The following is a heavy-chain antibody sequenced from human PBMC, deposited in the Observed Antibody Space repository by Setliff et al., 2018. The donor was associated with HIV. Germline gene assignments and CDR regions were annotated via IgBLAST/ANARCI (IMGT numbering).Heavy chain of an antibody. J-gene: IGHJ5*02. CDR3: ARVSRIHPFDP. CDR1: GYSMSSGYY. Sequence: PSETLSLTCGVSGYSMSSGYYWGWIRQPPGKGLEWIGNVYHTGSTYYNPSLKSRVTISVDTSKNQFSLKLTSVTAADTAFYYCARVSRIHPFDPWGQGVLVTVSS. V-gene: IGHV4-38-2*01. CDR2: VYHTGST.